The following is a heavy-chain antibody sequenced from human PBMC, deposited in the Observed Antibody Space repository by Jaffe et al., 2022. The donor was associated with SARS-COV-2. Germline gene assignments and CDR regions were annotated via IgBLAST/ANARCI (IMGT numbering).Heavy chain of an antibody. CDR2: IYYSGST. V-gene: IGHV4-59*08. Sequence: QVQLQESGPGLVKPSETLSLTCTVSGGSISSYYWSWIRQPPGKGLEWIGYIYYSGSTNYNPSLKSRVTISVDTSKNQFSLKLSSVTAADTAVYYCARRAGSYPEDAFDIWGQGTMVTVSS. CDR1: GGSISSYY. D-gene: IGHD1-26*01. J-gene: IGHJ3*02. CDR3: ARRAGSYPEDAFDI.